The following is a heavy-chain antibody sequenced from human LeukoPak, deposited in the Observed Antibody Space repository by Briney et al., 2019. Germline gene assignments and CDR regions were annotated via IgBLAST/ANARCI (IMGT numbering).Heavy chain of an antibody. Sequence: PGGSLRLSCAASGFTFNTFSMNWVRQAPGKGPEWVSYISSSGTTTYYADSVKGRFTISRDNAKNSLYLQMNSLRAEDTAVYYCVRRGLTETGYLERWGQGTLVIVSS. CDR1: GFTFNTFS. D-gene: IGHD3-10*01. CDR2: ISSSGTTT. CDR3: VRRGLTETGYLER. V-gene: IGHV3-48*04. J-gene: IGHJ1*01.